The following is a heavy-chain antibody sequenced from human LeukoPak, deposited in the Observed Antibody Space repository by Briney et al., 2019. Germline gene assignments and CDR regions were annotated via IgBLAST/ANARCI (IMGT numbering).Heavy chain of an antibody. Sequence: SETLSLTGTVSGGSISSYYWSWIRQPPGKGLEWIGYIYYSGSTNYNPSLKSRVTISVDTSKNQFSLKLSSVTAADTAVYYCARGIVVVTTHDAFDIWGQGTMVTVSS. CDR2: IYYSGST. J-gene: IGHJ3*02. V-gene: IGHV4-59*01. CDR1: GGSISSYY. CDR3: ARGIVVVTTHDAFDI. D-gene: IGHD3-22*01.